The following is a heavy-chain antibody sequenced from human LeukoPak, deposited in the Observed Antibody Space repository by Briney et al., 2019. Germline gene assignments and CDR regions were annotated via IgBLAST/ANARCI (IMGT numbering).Heavy chain of an antibody. CDR1: GGSISSGSYY. CDR3: ARSTFGVVMGDY. Sequence: SQTLSLTCTVSGGSISSGSYYWSWIRQPAGKGLEWIGRIYTSGSTSYNPSLKSRVAISVDTSKNQFSLKLSSVTAADTAVYYCARSTFGVVMGDYWGQGTLVTVSS. D-gene: IGHD3-3*01. V-gene: IGHV4-61*02. J-gene: IGHJ4*02. CDR2: IYTSGST.